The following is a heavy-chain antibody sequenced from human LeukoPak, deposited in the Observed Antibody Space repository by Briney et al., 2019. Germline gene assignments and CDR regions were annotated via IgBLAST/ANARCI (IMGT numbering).Heavy chain of an antibody. CDR1: GYTFTSYY. Sequence: ASVKVSCKASGYTFTSYYMHWVRQAPGQGLEWMGIINPSGGSTSYAQKFQGRVTMTTDTSTSTAYMELRSLRSDDTAVYYCAILYGGSGSYYTDYWGQGTLVTVSS. CDR2: INPSGGST. J-gene: IGHJ4*02. D-gene: IGHD3-10*01. CDR3: AILYGGSGSYYTDY. V-gene: IGHV1-46*01.